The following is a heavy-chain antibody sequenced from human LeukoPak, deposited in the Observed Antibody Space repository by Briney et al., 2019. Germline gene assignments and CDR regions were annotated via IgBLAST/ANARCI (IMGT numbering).Heavy chain of an antibody. CDR2: IYYSGST. J-gene: IGHJ4*02. CDR1: GGSFSGYY. V-gene: IGHV4-34*01. Sequence: PSETLSLTCAVYGGSFSGYYWSWIRQPPGKGLEWIGSIYYSGSTYYNPSLKSRVTISVDTSKNQFPLKLSSVTAADTAVYYCARLSSGWFDYWGQGTLVTVSS. CDR3: ARLSSGWFDY. D-gene: IGHD6-19*01.